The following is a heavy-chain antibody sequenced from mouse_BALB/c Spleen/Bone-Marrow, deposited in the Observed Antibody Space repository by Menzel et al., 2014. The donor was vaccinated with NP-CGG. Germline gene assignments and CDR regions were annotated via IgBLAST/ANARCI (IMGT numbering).Heavy chain of an antibody. J-gene: IGHJ2*01. CDR3: ARPYRYYFDY. CDR1: GFTFSSYG. CDR2: INSNGGST. D-gene: IGHD2-14*01. Sequence: EVKLVESGGGLVHPGGSLKLSCAASGFTFSSYGMSWVRQTPDKRLELVATINSNGGSTYYPDSVKGRFTISRDNAKNTLYLQMSSLKPEDTAMYYCARPYRYYFDYWGQGTTLTVSS. V-gene: IGHV5-6-3*01.